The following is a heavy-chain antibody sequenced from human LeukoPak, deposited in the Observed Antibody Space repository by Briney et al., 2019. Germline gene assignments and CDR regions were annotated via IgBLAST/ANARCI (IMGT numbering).Heavy chain of an antibody. CDR3: ARGRSLRFLEWLLADAFDI. Sequence: PSETLSLTCTVSGGSISSYYWSWIRQPAGKGLEWIGRIYTSGSTNYNPSLKSRVTMSVDTSKNQFSLKLSSVTAADTAVYYCARGRSLRFLEWLLADAFDIWGQGTMVTVSS. CDR1: GGSISSYY. J-gene: IGHJ3*02. D-gene: IGHD3-3*01. V-gene: IGHV4-4*07. CDR2: IYTSGST.